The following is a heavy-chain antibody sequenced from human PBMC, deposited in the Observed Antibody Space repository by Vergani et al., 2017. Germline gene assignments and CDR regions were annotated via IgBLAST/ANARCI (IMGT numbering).Heavy chain of an antibody. V-gene: IGHV1-46*01. J-gene: IGHJ5*02. CDR1: GYTFTNYY. D-gene: IGHD6-13*01. CDR3: ARVGIAAAGTGWFDP. CDR2: INPSGGST. Sequence: QVQLVQSGAEVKKPGASVKVSCKASGYTFTNYYIHWVRQAPGQGLEWMGIINPSGGSTTYAQQFQGRLTMTRDTSTSTVYMELSSLRSEDTAVYYCARVGIAAAGTGWFDPWGQGTLVTVSS.